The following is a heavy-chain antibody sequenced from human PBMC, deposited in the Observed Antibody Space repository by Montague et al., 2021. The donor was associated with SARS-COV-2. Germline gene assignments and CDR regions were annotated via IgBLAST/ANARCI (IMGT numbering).Heavy chain of an antibody. D-gene: IGHD3-16*02. CDR2: IYYSGST. CDR1: GGSISSSSHY. Sequence: SETLSLTCTVSGGSISSSSHYWGWIRQPPGKGLEWIGSIYYSGSTYYNPSLKSRVTISVDTSKNQFSLELSSVIAADTAVYYCAREGGLLSRGSYYFDYWGQGTLVTVSS. V-gene: IGHV4-39*07. CDR3: AREGGLLSRGSYYFDY. J-gene: IGHJ4*02.